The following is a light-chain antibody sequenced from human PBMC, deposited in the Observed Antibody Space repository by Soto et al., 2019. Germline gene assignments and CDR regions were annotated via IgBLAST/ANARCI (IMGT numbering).Light chain of an antibody. CDR3: QQRSNFPLT. Sequence: EIVLTQSPATLSLSPGERATLSCRASQSVSSFLGWYQQKPGQAPRLLIYDASNRATDIPARFRGSGSGTDFTLTISSLEPEDFAVYYCQQRSNFPLTFGGGTKVDIK. V-gene: IGKV3-11*01. CDR2: DAS. CDR1: QSVSSF. J-gene: IGKJ4*01.